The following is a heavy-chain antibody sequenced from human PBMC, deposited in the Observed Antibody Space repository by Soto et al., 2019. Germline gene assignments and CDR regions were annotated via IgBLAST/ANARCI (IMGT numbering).Heavy chain of an antibody. CDR1: GFTFSSYW. J-gene: IGHJ5*02. V-gene: IGHV3-74*01. D-gene: IGHD3-10*01. CDR3: ARGGLYYYGSGSSNWFDP. Sequence: GGSLRLSCAASGFTFSSYWMHWVRQAPGKGLVWVSRINSDGSSTSYADSVKGRFTISRDNAKNTLYLQMNSLRAEDTAVYYCARGGLYYYGSGSSNWFDPWGQGTLVTVSS. CDR2: INSDGSST.